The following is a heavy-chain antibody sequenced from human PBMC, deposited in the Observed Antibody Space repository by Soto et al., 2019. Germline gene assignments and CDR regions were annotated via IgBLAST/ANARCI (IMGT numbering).Heavy chain of an antibody. CDR3: ARDFCPVPTCYDL. J-gene: IGHJ4*02. Sequence: QEQLVESGGGVVQPGRSLRLSCVASGFTFSNYGMHWVRQAPGKVLEWVAGIDYNEINQYYIDAVKGRFTISRDQSKNTQYLQMNLLRAEDTAVYYWARDFCPVPTCYDLWGQGVLVTVSS. D-gene: IGHD2-2*01. CDR2: IDYNEINQ. CDR1: GFTFSNYG. V-gene: IGHV3-33*01.